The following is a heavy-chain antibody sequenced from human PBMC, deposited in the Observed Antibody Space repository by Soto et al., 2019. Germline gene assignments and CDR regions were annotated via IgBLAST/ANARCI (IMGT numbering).Heavy chain of an antibody. CDR3: VRSRNSGIYWDS. J-gene: IGHJ4*02. Sequence: EVQLVESGGGLIQPGGSLRLSCAASGFTFRGYWMHWVRQVPGKGLEWVLRINGDGSVTQCADSVKGRFTISRVNVNNSLYLALDSMSAEETAVYYCVRSRNSGIYWDSWGRGVVVTVSS. V-gene: IGHV3-74*03. CDR2: INGDGSVT. D-gene: IGHD6-13*01. CDR1: GFTFRGYW.